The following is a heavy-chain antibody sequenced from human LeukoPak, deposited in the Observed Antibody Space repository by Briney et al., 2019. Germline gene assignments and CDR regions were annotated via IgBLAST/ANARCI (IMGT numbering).Heavy chain of an antibody. CDR3: ATQPELPGWFDS. J-gene: IGHJ5*01. Sequence: GGSLRLSCAASGFTIDGYTLSWVRQAPGKGLEWVASITRGSNFVDYGDSVKGRFTISRDNAQNSLYVQMNSLRAEDTAVYYCATQPELPGWFDSWGQGTLVTVSS. CDR2: ITRGSNFV. CDR1: GFTIDGYT. D-gene: IGHD1-14*01. V-gene: IGHV3-21*01.